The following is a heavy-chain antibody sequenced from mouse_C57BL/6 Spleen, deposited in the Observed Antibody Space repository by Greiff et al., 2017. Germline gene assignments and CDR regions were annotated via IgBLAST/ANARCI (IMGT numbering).Heavy chain of an antibody. V-gene: IGHV1-22*01. Sequence: EVQLQQSGPELVKPGASVKMSCKASGYTFTDYNLHWVKQSHGKSLEWIGYINPNNGSTSYNQKFKGKATLTVNKSSSTAYMELRSLTSEDSAVYYCARWVYDGQDAYWGQGTTLTVSS. CDR1: GYTFTDYN. J-gene: IGHJ2*01. CDR2: INPNNGST. D-gene: IGHD2-3*01. CDR3: ARWVYDGQDAY.